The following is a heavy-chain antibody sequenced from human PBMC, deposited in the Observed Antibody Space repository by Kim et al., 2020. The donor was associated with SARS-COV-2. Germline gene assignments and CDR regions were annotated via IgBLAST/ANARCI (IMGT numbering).Heavy chain of an antibody. Sequence: GGSLRLSCAASGFTFSSYSMNWVRQAPGKGLEWVSSISSSSSYIYYADSVKGRFTISRDNAKNSLYLQMNSLRAEDTAVYYCARDAGHSSRGFDYWGQGTLVTVSS. V-gene: IGHV3-21*01. CDR2: ISSSSSYI. D-gene: IGHD5-18*01. J-gene: IGHJ4*02. CDR1: GFTFSSYS. CDR3: ARDAGHSSRGFDY.